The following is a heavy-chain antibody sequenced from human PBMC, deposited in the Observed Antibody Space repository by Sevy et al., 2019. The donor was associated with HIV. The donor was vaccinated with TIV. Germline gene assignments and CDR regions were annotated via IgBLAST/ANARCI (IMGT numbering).Heavy chain of an antibody. V-gene: IGHV3-11*01. CDR3: ARAAATSRYCSSTSCYRPMDV. Sequence: GGSLRLSCAASGFTFSDYYMSWIRQAPGKGLEWVSYISSSGSTIYYADSVKGRFTISRDNAKNSLYLQMNSPRAEDTAVYYCARAAATSRYCSSTSCYRPMDVWGQGTTVTVSS. J-gene: IGHJ6*02. D-gene: IGHD2-2*01. CDR1: GFTFSDYY. CDR2: ISSSGSTI.